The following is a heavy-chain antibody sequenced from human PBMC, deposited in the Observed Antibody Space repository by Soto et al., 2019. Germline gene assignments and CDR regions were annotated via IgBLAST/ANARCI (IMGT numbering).Heavy chain of an antibody. D-gene: IGHD6-13*01. J-gene: IGHJ4*02. Sequence: PSETLSLTCSVSGGSISADNWWTWVRQFPGKGLEWIGDIFPRGAANYNPSLESRVAISIDSSNNQFTLELTSVTAADTAIYYCATSYGNAWYTYWGQGTQVTVSS. CDR3: ATSYGNAWYTY. CDR1: GGSISADNW. CDR2: IFPRGAA. V-gene: IGHV4-4*02.